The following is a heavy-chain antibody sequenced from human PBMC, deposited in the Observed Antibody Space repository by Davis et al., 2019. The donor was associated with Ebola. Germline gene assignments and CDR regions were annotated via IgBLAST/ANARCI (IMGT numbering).Heavy chain of an antibody. D-gene: IGHD4-17*01. Sequence: GGSLRLSCAASGFTFSSYAMSWVRQAPGKGLEWVAGITGGGFTTYYADSVKGRFAISRDNSKNTLSLQMDSLRGEDTAVYYCTRHVSGDFWYFDLWGRGTLVTVSS. V-gene: IGHV3-23*01. J-gene: IGHJ2*01. CDR1: GFTFSSYA. CDR3: TRHVSGDFWYFDL. CDR2: ITGGGFTT.